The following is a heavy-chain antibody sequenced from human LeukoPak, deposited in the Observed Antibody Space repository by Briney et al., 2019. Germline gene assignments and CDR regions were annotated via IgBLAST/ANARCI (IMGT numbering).Heavy chain of an antibody. CDR2: ISWNSGSI. V-gene: IGHV3-9*01. J-gene: IGHJ5*02. CDR3: AKTPIAGSGWYNWFDP. Sequence: GRSLRLSCAASGFTFDGYAMHWVRQAPGKGLEWVSGISWNSGSIGYADSVKGRFTISRDNAKNSLYLQMNSLRAEDTALYYCAKTPIAGSGWYNWFDPWGQGTLVTVSS. CDR1: GFTFDGYA. D-gene: IGHD6-19*01.